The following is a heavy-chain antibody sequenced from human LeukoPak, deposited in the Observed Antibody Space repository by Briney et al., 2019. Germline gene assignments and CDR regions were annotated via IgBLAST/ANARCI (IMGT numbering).Heavy chain of an antibody. CDR3: ARGGSSWYVSWFDP. Sequence: AGGSLRLSCAASGFTFSSYWMSWVRQAPGKGLEWVANIKQDGSEKYYVDSVKGRFTISRDNAKNSLYLQMNSLRAEDTAVYYCARGGSSWYVSWFDPWGQGTLVTVSS. CDR2: IKQDGSEK. V-gene: IGHV3-7*01. CDR1: GFTFSSYW. J-gene: IGHJ5*02. D-gene: IGHD6-13*01.